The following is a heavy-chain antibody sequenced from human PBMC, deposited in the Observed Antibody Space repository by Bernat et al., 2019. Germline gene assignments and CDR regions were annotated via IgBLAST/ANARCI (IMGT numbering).Heavy chain of an antibody. Sequence: EVQLVESGGGLVKPGGSLRLSCAASGFTFSSYYMNWVRQAPGKGLEWVSSISQSGDDTYYGDSMKGRFTISRDNAKNSLYLQVNSLRAEDTAVYYCARWVSGVLTGYWYSDYWGQGTLVTVSS. D-gene: IGHD3-9*01. CDR2: ISQSGDDT. V-gene: IGHV3-21*01. CDR3: ARWVSGVLTGYWYSDY. J-gene: IGHJ4*02. CDR1: GFTFSSYY.